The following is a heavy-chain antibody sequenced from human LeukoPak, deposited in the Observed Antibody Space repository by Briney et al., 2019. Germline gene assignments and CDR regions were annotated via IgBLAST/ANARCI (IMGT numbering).Heavy chain of an antibody. J-gene: IGHJ5*02. V-gene: IGHV4-34*01. CDR2: INHSGST. CDR3: ARSHYYDSSGSQNNWFDP. Sequence: PSETLSLTCAVYGGSFSGYYWSWIRQPPGKGLEWIGEINHSGSTNYNPSLKSRVTISVDTSKNQFSLKLSSVTTADTAVYYCARSHYYDSSGSQNNWFDPWGQGTLVTVSS. CDR1: GGSFSGYY. D-gene: IGHD3-22*01.